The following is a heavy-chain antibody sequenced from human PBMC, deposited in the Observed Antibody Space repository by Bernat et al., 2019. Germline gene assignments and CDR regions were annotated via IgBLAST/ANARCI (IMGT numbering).Heavy chain of an antibody. CDR2: IYYSGST. J-gene: IGHJ4*02. Sequence: QLQLQESGPGLVKPSETLSLTCTVSGGSISSSSYYWGWIRQPPGKELEWIGSIYYSGSTYYNPSLKSRVTISVDTSKNQFSLKLSSVTAADTAVYYCARRRGWVDYWGQGTLVTVSS. D-gene: IGHD1-26*01. CDR1: GGSISSSSYY. CDR3: ARRRGWVDY. V-gene: IGHV4-39*01.